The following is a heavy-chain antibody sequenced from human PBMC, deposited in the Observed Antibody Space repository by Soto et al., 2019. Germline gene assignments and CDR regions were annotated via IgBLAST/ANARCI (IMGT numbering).Heavy chain of an antibody. D-gene: IGHD7-27*01. J-gene: IGHJ5*02. CDR1: GGSVSSSTYY. CDR2: IYYSGIT. CDR3: ARQDVRAWGRFDP. V-gene: IGHV4-39*01. Sequence: SETLSLACTVSGGSVSSSTYYWGWIRQPPGKGLEWIGTIYYSGITYYNPSLQSRVTISVDTSKNQFSLRLSFVTAADAALYFCARQDVRAWGRFDPWGQGTLVTVSS.